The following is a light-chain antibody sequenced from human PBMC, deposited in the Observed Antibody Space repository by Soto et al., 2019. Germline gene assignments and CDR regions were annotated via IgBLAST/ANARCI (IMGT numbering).Light chain of an antibody. CDR1: QSLLHSSGYNY. V-gene: IGKV2-28*01. CDR2: LVS. Sequence: DIVMPQSPLSLPVTPGEPASISCRSSQSLLHSSGYNYLDWYLQKPVQSPQLLISLVSDRTSGVTYRFSGSGSGTDFTLKISRVEAEDVGVYYCMQRLQIPWTFGHGTKVEIK. CDR3: MQRLQIPWT. J-gene: IGKJ1*01.